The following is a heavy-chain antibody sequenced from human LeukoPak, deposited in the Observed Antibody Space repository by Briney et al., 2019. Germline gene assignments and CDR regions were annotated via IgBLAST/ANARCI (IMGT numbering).Heavy chain of an antibody. D-gene: IGHD5-12*01. J-gene: IGHJ4*02. Sequence: GGSLRLSCAASGFTFDDYAMHWVRQAPGKGLEWVSGISWNSGSIGCADSVKGRFTISRDNAKNSLYLRMNSLRAEDTAFYYCAINGGGDSGYGNFDYWGQGTLVTVSS. V-gene: IGHV3-9*01. CDR3: AINGGGDSGYGNFDY. CDR2: ISWNSGSI. CDR1: GFTFDDYA.